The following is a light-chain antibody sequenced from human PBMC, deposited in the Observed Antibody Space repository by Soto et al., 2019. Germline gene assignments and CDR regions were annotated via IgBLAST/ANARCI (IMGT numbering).Light chain of an antibody. Sequence: DILLTQSPATLSVSLGDSATLSCRASQGVSLSLAWFQMRPGQPPRLLIYGASTRDTDIPARFSGSGSGTEEPRVSNSCPPAEVPAAFCQQYHRGRPRTFGPGTKVDIK. CDR2: GAS. CDR3: QQYHRGRPRT. V-gene: IGKV3-15*01. CDR1: QGVSLS. J-gene: IGKJ1*01.